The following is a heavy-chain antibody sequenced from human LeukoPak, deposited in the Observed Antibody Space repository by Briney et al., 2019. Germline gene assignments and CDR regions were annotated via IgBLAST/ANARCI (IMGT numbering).Heavy chain of an antibody. Sequence: SETLSLTCAVYGGSFSCYYWSWIRQPPGKGLEWIGEINHSGSTNYNPSLKSRVTISVDTSKNQFSLKLSSVTAADTAVYYCARPRQWLVRAPDAFDIWGQGTMVTVSS. CDR2: INHSGST. D-gene: IGHD6-19*01. CDR1: GGSFSCYY. CDR3: ARPRQWLVRAPDAFDI. V-gene: IGHV4-34*01. J-gene: IGHJ3*02.